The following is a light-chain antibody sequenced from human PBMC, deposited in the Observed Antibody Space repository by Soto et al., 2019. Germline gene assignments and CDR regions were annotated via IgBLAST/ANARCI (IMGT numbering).Light chain of an antibody. CDR2: DAS. CDR3: QQYNSYPYT. CDR1: QSISTW. Sequence: DIQMTQSPSTVSASVGDAVTITCRASQSISTWLAWYQQKPGKAPNLLIYDASTLESGGPSGFSGSGSGTKFTLTISSLQPDDSATYYCQQYNSYPYTFGQGTKLEIK. J-gene: IGKJ2*01. V-gene: IGKV1-5*01.